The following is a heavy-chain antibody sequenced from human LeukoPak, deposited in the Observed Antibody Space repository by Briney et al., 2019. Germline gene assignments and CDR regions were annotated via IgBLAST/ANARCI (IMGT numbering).Heavy chain of an antibody. V-gene: IGHV1-2*02. D-gene: IGHD3-3*01. CDR1: GFAFTEYY. J-gene: IGHJ4*02. CDR3: ARNDGVV. Sequence: ASMKVSCKASGFAFTEYYMHWVRQAPGQGLEWMGWINPNSGGAHYAPKFQGRVTMTTDTSITTAYMELSRLKFDDTAVYYCARNDGVVWGQGTLVTVSS. CDR2: INPNSGGA.